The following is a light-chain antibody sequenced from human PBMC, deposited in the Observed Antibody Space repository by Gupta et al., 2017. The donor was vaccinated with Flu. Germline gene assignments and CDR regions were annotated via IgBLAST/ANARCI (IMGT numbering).Light chain of an antibody. V-gene: IGLV3-1*01. Sequence: SYELAHPPSVSVSPGQTASVTCSGDKLGDKFVSWYQQKPGQSPVVVIYDDNRRPSGIPERLSGSNSGNTATLTISGTLAVDEADYFCQAWDDSTVVFGGGTKLTVL. CDR3: QAWDDSTVV. CDR2: DDN. J-gene: IGLJ2*01. CDR1: KLGDKF.